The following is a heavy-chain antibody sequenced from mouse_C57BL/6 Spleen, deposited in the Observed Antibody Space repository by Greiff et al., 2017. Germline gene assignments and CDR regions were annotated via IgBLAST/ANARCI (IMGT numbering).Heavy chain of an antibody. D-gene: IGHD4-1*01. Sequence: VMLVESGPELVKPGASVKISCKASGYAFSSSWMNWVKQRPGKGLEWIGRIYPGDGDTNYNGKFKGKATLTADKSSSTAYMQLSSLTSEDSAVYFCARLGGYYAMDYWGQGTSVTVSS. V-gene: IGHV1-82*01. J-gene: IGHJ4*01. CDR3: ARLGGYYAMDY. CDR2: IYPGDGDT. CDR1: GYAFSSSW.